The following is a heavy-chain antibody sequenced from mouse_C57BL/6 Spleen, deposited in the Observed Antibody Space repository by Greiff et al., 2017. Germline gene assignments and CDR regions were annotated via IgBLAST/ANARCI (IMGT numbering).Heavy chain of an antibody. V-gene: IGHV1-55*01. CDR3: ARALLHYFDY. D-gene: IGHD2-12*01. Sequence: QVQLQQPGAELVKPGASVKMSCKASGYTFTSYWITWVTQRPGQGLEWLGDIYPGSGSTNYNEKFKSKATLTVDTSSSTAYMQLSSLTSEDSAVYYCARALLHYFDYWGQGTTLTVSS. J-gene: IGHJ2*01. CDR2: IYPGSGST. CDR1: GYTFTSYW.